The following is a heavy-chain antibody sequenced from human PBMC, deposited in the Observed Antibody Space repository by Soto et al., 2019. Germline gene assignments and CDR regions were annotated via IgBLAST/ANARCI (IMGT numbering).Heavy chain of an antibody. J-gene: IGHJ4*02. Sequence: PGGSLRLSCAASGFTFSIYAMTWVRQSPGKGLEWVSSMSRTGDNTYYADSVKGRFTISRDNSKNTLYLQMNSLRAEDTAIYYCAKDPSNSNPLYYFDFWGPGTLVTVSS. D-gene: IGHD3-22*01. CDR3: AKDPSNSNPLYYFDF. CDR1: GFTFSIYA. CDR2: MSRTGDNT. V-gene: IGHV3-23*01.